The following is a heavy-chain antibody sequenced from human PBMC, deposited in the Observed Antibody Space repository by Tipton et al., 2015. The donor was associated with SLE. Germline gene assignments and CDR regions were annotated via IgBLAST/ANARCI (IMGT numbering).Heavy chain of an antibody. CDR2: ISGGGGTT. CDR1: GFTFSSYA. Sequence: GSLRLSCAASGFTFSSYAMTWVRQAPGKGLEWVSSISGGGGTTTYADSVKGRFTISRDNSKNTLYLQMNSLRAEDTALYYCAIYDFWSSYYNGLFDHWGQVALVTVSS. CDR3: AIYDFWSSYYNGLFDH. V-gene: IGHV3-23*01. J-gene: IGHJ4*02. D-gene: IGHD3-3*01.